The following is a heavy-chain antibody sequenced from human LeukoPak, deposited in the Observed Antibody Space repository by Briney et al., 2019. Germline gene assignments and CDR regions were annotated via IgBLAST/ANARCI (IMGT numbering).Heavy chain of an antibody. Sequence: GGSLRLSCAASGFTFSSYGMSWVRQAPGKGLEWVSAISGSGGSTYYADSVKGRFTISRDNSKNTLYLQMNSLRAEDTAVYYCAKEGLDYYDSSGYYPYYFDYWGQGTLVTVSS. D-gene: IGHD3-22*01. CDR3: AKEGLDYYDSSGYYPYYFDY. V-gene: IGHV3-23*01. J-gene: IGHJ4*02. CDR2: ISGSGGST. CDR1: GFTFSSYG.